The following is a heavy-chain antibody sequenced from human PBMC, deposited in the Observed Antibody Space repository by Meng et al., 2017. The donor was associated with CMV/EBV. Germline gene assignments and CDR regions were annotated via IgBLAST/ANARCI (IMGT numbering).Heavy chain of an antibody. CDR1: GFTFSSYA. CDR2: ISGGGGST. CDR3: AKTTAVDTRSYYYYGMDV. D-gene: IGHD6-13*01. Sequence: GESLKISCAASGFTFSSYAMSWVRQAPGKGLEWVSAISGGGGSTYYADSVKGRFTISRDNSKNTLYLQMNSLRAEDTAVYYCAKTTAVDTRSYYYYGMDVWVQGTTVTVSS. J-gene: IGHJ6*02. V-gene: IGHV3-23*01.